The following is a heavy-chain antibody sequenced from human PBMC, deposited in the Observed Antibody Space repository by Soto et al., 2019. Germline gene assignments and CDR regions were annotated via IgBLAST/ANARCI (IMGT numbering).Heavy chain of an antibody. J-gene: IGHJ6*02. CDR1: GFTFSSYA. CDR3: ARDLLGYSYGWDLPNLGRYYYGMDV. CDR2: ISYDGSNK. D-gene: IGHD5-18*01. Sequence: QPGGSLRLSCSASGFTFSSYAMHWVRQAPGKGLEWVAVISYDGSNKYYADSVKGRFTISRDNSKNTLYLQMNSLRAEDTAVYYCARDLLGYSYGWDLPNLGRYYYGMDVWGQGTTVTVSS. V-gene: IGHV3-30-3*01.